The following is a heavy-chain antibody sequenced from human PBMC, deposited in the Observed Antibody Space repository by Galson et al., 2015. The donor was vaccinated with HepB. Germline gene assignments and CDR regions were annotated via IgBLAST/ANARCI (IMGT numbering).Heavy chain of an antibody. CDR3: ARHWSDYGGNSGMDV. Sequence: QSGAEVKKPGESLKISCKGSGYSFTSYWIGWVRQMPGKGLEWMGIIYPGDSDTRYSPSFQGQVTISADKSISTAYLQWSSLKASDTAMYYCARHWSDYGGNSGMDVWGQGTTVTVSS. V-gene: IGHV5-51*01. J-gene: IGHJ6*02. CDR1: GYSFTSYW. CDR2: IYPGDSDT. D-gene: IGHD4-23*01.